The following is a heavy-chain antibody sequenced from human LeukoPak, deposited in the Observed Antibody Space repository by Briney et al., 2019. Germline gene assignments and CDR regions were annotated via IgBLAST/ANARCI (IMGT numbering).Heavy chain of an antibody. CDR3: ARASALATAPFAY. Sequence: GGSLRLSCAASGFTFSSYWMHWVRQAPGKGLVWVSRINIDGSTSNYADSVKGRFTISRDNAKNAVYLQMSSLRVEDTAVYYCARASALATAPFAYWGQGTLVTVSS. D-gene: IGHD5-12*01. J-gene: IGHJ4*02. CDR1: GFTFSSYW. V-gene: IGHV3-74*01. CDR2: INIDGSTS.